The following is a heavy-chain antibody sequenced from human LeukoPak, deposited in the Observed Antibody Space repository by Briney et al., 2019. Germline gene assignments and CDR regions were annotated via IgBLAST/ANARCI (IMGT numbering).Heavy chain of an antibody. CDR1: GFTFSSYW. D-gene: IGHD5-24*01. Sequence: PGESLKISCAASGFTFSSYWMSWVRQAPGKGLEWVANIKQDGSEKYYVDSVKGRFTISRDNAKNSLYLQMNSLRAEDTAVYYCAREVGYKNYWGQGTLVTVSS. CDR2: IKQDGSEK. J-gene: IGHJ4*02. CDR3: AREVGYKNY. V-gene: IGHV3-7*01.